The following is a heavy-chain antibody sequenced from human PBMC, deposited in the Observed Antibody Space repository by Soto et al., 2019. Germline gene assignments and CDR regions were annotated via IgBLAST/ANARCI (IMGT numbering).Heavy chain of an antibody. V-gene: IGHV5-51*01. CDR1: GYSFTSYW. J-gene: IGHJ6*02. D-gene: IGHD3-22*01. Sequence: PGESLKISCKGSGYSFTSYWIGWVRQMPGKGLEWMGIIYPGDSDTRYSPSFQGQVTISADKSISTAYLQWSSLKASDTAMYYCARHGFDYYDSSGYAGNLYYYYYYGMDVWGQGTTVTVSS. CDR2: IYPGDSDT. CDR3: ARHGFDYYDSSGYAGNLYYYYYYGMDV.